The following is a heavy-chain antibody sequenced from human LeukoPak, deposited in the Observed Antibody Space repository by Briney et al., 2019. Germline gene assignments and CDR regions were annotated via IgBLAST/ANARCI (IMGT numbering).Heavy chain of an antibody. J-gene: IGHJ4*02. D-gene: IGHD6-13*01. CDR2: ISDSGGS. Sequence: SETLSLTCSVSGGSLSSGISYWSWIRQPPGEGLEWIAYISDSGGSDYNPSLRGRVTISLDTSKNQFSLRLTSVTAADTAVYYCARVPGAGTGPDYWGQGTLVTVSS. V-gene: IGHV4-61*01. CDR3: ARVPGAGTGPDY. CDR1: GGSLSSGISY.